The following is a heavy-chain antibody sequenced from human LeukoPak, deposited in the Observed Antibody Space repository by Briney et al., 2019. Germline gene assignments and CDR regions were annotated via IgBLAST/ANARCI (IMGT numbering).Heavy chain of an antibody. Sequence: SQTLSLPCAISGDSVSSNSAAWHWIRQSPSRGLEWLERKYYRSKWYNDYAVSVKSRITINPDTSKNQFSLQLNSVTPEDTAVYYCARTPHDGWGIGGSYYFDYWGQGTLVTVSS. CDR3: ARTPHDGWGIGGSYYFDY. CDR2: KYYRSKWYN. V-gene: IGHV6-1*01. J-gene: IGHJ4*02. D-gene: IGHD3-16*01. CDR1: GDSVSSNSAA.